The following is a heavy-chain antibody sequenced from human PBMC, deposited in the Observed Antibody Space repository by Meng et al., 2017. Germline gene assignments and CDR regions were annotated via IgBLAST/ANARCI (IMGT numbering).Heavy chain of an antibody. CDR3: ARGPPYYYDSSGYYSTRHKNTHDY. CDR1: GGSFSSGSYY. J-gene: IGHJ4*02. CDR2: IYYSGST. V-gene: IGHV4-61*01. Sequence: SETLSLTCTVSGGSFSSGSYYWSCIRQPPGKGLEWIGYIYYSGSTYYNPSLKSRVTISVDTSKNQFSLKLSCVTAADTAVYYCARGPPYYYDSSGYYSTRHKNTHDYWGQGTLVTVSS. D-gene: IGHD3-22*01.